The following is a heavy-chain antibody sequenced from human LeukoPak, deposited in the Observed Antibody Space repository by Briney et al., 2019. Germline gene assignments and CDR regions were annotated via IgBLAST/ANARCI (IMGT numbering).Heavy chain of an antibody. D-gene: IGHD6-13*01. CDR2: IKQDGSEK. J-gene: IGHJ3*02. CDR3: ARSSSSSWDNAFDI. Sequence: GGSLRLSCAASGFIFSTYWMNWVRQFPGKGLEWVASIKQDGSEKYYVDSVKGRLTISRDNAKNSMYLQMNSLRAEDTAVYYCARSSSSSWDNAFDIWGQGTMVTVSS. CDR1: GFIFSTYW. V-gene: IGHV3-7*04.